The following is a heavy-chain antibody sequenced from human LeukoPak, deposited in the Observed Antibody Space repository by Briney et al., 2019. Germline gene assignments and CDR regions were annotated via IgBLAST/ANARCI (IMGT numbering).Heavy chain of an antibody. Sequence: GRSLRLSCAASGFAFSSYAMHWVRQGPGKGLEWVAVVSYDGGSKYYADSVKGRITISRDNSKNTLHLQMNSLRTEDTAVYYCARVKGGIAAAGNYFDFWGQGTLVTVSS. D-gene: IGHD6-13*01. J-gene: IGHJ4*02. CDR1: GFAFSSYA. V-gene: IGHV3-30-3*01. CDR2: VSYDGGSK. CDR3: ARVKGGIAAAGNYFDF.